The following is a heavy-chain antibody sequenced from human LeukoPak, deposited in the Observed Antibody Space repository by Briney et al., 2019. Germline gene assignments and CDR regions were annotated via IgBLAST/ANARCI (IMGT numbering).Heavy chain of an antibody. V-gene: IGHV3-7*01. D-gene: IGHD3-22*01. CDR3: ARDWYYYDSSGYYLPDADAFDI. Sequence: GGSLRLSCAASGFTFSTYWMGWVRQAPGKGLEWVANIKEDGSEKFYVDSVEGRFTISRDNAKNSLYLQMNSLTAEDTAVYYCARDWYYYDSSGYYLPDADAFDIWGQGTMVTVSS. CDR1: GFTFSTYW. CDR2: IKEDGSEK. J-gene: IGHJ3*02.